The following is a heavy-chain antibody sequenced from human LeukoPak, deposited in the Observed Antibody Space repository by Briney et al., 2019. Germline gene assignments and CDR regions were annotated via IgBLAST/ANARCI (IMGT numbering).Heavy chain of an antibody. Sequence: GGSLRLSCAASGFSFSSYNMNWVRQAPGKGLEWVSYISSSSSTIYYADSVKGRFTISRDNAKNSLYLQMNSLRAEDTAVFYCARDPAIVVAGYFDYWGQGTLVTVSS. V-gene: IGHV3-48*01. J-gene: IGHJ4*02. D-gene: IGHD3-22*01. CDR2: ISSSSSTI. CDR1: GFSFSSYN. CDR3: ARDPAIVVAGYFDY.